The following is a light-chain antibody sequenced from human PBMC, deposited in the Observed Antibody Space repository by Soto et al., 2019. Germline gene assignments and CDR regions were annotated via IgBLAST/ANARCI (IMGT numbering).Light chain of an antibody. J-gene: IGKJ5*01. CDR2: GAS. CDR1: QSVSSN. CDR3: QQYNKWPPVT. Sequence: EILLTQSPSTLSVSPGERVTLSCRASQSVSSNLARYQQKSGQAPRLLIYGASTRATGIPARFSGSGSGTEFTLTVSSLQSEDFAIYYCQQYNKWPPVTFGQGTRLEIK. V-gene: IGKV3-15*01.